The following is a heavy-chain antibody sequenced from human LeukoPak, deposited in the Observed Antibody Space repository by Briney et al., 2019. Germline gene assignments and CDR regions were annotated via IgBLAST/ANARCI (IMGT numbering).Heavy chain of an antibody. CDR2: IYSGGST. CDR1: GFTVISNC. J-gene: IGHJ4*02. CDR3: ASMRDSSGYYKDY. D-gene: IGHD3-22*01. V-gene: IGHV3-53*04. Sequence: PGGSLRLSCAASGFTVISNCISWVRQAPGKGLGWVSVIYSGGSTYYADSVKGRFTISRHNSKNTLYLQMNSLRAEDTAVYYCASMRDSSGYYKDYWGQGTLVTVSS.